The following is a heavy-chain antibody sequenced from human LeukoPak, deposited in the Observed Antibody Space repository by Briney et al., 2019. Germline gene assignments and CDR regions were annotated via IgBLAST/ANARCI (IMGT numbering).Heavy chain of an antibody. D-gene: IGHD6-13*01. Sequence: SVKVSCKASGRTFSSYAISWVRQPPGQGREWMGRIIPILGIANYAQQFQGRVTITADKSTSTAYMELSSLRSEDTAVYYCARASSSSMGYYYGMDVWGQGTTVTVSS. CDR2: IIPILGIA. CDR1: GRTFSSYA. V-gene: IGHV1-69*04. J-gene: IGHJ6*02. CDR3: ARASSSSMGYYYGMDV.